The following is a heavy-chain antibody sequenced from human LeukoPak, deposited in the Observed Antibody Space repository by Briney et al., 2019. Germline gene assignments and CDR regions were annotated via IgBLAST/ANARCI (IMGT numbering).Heavy chain of an antibody. J-gene: IGHJ4*02. CDR2: ISSSSNTI. V-gene: IGHV3-48*04. CDR3: APGYCSSSSCTHYFES. Sequence: GGSLRLSCAASGFTFSTYSMNWVRQAPGKGLEWVSYISSSSNTIYYVDSVKGRFTISRDNGKDSLYLQMNSLRAEDTAVYYCAPGYCSSSSCTHYFESWGQGTLVTVSS. D-gene: IGHD2-2*01. CDR1: GFTFSTYS.